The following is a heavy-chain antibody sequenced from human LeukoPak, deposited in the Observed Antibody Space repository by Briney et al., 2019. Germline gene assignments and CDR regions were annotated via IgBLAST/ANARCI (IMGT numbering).Heavy chain of an antibody. J-gene: IGHJ4*02. Sequence: KASETLSLTCSVSGGSISSGSYYWSWIRQPAGKGLEWIGRIYTSGSTNYNPSLKSRVTISVDTSKNQFSLKLSSVTAADTAVYYCAAQYYYDSSGYSYFDYWGQGTPVTVSS. CDR2: IYTSGST. CDR3: AAQYYYDSSGYSYFDY. D-gene: IGHD3-22*01. V-gene: IGHV4-61*02. CDR1: GGSISSGSYY.